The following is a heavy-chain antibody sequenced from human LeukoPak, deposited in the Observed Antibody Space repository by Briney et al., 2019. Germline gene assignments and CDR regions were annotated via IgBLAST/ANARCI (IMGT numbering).Heavy chain of an antibody. V-gene: IGHV1-8*01. J-gene: IGHJ6*03. Sequence: GASVKVSCKASGYTLTSYDINWVRQATGQGLEWMGWMNPNSGNTGYAQKFQGRVTMTRNTSISTAYMELSSLRSEDTAVYYCARAGPGGVYYYYYYMDVWGKGTTVTVSS. CDR1: GYTLTSYD. CDR3: ARAGPGGVYYYYYYMDV. CDR2: MNPNSGNT. D-gene: IGHD2-8*02.